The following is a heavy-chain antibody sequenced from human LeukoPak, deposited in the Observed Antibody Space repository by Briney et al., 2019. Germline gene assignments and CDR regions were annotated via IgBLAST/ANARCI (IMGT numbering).Heavy chain of an antibody. D-gene: IGHD3-22*01. CDR3: AVQITMIVVVPYFDY. V-gene: IGHV3-11*04. Sequence: GGSLRLSCAASGLTFSDYYMTWIRQAPGKGLEWVSSISGTGTTIYSADSVRGRFTVSRDNARNSLFLHMDSLRAEDTAVYYCAVQITMIVVVPYFDYWGQGTLVTVSS. CDR1: GLTFSDYY. CDR2: ISGTGTTI. J-gene: IGHJ4*02.